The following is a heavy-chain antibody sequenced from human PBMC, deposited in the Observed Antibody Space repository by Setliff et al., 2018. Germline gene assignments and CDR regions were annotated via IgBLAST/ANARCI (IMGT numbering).Heavy chain of an antibody. V-gene: IGHV3-72*01. Sequence: PGGSLRLSCAASGFTFSDHYMDWVRQAPGKGLEWVGRTRNKANSYTTEYAASVKGRFTISRDDSKNSLSLQMNSLKTEDTAVYYCAKVPNYHYEGAFDIWGQGTMVTVSS. CDR1: GFTFSDHY. CDR2: TRNKANSYTT. J-gene: IGHJ3*02. D-gene: IGHD3-22*01. CDR3: AKVPNYHYEGAFDI.